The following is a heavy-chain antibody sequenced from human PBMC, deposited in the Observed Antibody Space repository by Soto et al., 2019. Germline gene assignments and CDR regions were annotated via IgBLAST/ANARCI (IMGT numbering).Heavy chain of an antibody. J-gene: IGHJ6*02. D-gene: IGHD3-16*02. CDR1: GFTFSSYG. Sequence: QVQLVESGGAVVQPGRSLRLSCAASGFTFSSYGMHWVRQAPGKGLEWVAVIWYDGSNKYYADSVKGRFTISRDNSKNTLYLQMNSVRAEDTAVYYCARDDYVWGSYRSHYGMDVWGQGTTVTVSS. V-gene: IGHV3-33*01. CDR3: ARDDYVWGSYRSHYGMDV. CDR2: IWYDGSNK.